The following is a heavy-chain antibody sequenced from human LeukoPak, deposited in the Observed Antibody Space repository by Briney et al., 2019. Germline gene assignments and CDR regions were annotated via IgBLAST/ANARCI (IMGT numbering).Heavy chain of an antibody. D-gene: IGHD2-15*01. V-gene: IGHV1-69*04. CDR1: GGTFSSYA. CDR3: ARDLGDCSGGSCYSVHPLGLSFGYGMDV. J-gene: IGHJ6*02. Sequence: ASVKVSCKASGGTFSSYAISWVRQAPGQGLEWMGRIIPILGIANYAQKFQGRVTITADKSTSTAYMELSSLRSEDTAVYYCARDLGDCSGGSCYSVHPLGLSFGYGMDVWGQGTTVTVSS. CDR2: IIPILGIA.